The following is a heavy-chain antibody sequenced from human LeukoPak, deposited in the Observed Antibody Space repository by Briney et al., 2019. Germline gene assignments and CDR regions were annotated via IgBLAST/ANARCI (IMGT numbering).Heavy chain of an antibody. J-gene: IGHJ4*02. V-gene: IGHV3-23*01. CDR3: ARDCSSTSCDDY. Sequence: GGSLRLSCAASGFTFYKFVMTWVRQAPGSGLEWVSSISGSGGRTYYADSVKGRFTISRDNSKNTLYLQMNSLRAEDTAVYYCARDCSSTSCDDYWGQGTLVTVSS. D-gene: IGHD2-2*01. CDR2: ISGSGGRT. CDR1: GFTFYKFV.